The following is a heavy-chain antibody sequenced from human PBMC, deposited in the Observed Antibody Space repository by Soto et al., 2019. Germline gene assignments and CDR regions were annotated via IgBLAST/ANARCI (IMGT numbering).Heavy chain of an antibody. CDR3: ARGGSNFRY. Sequence: EVQVVESGGGLVQPGGSLRLSCEASGFTFSNYWMSWVRQAPGKGLEWVANIKQDGSEKYYVDSVKGRFTISRDNAKRSVHLQMNSLRAEDTAVYYCARGGSNFRYWGQGILVTVSS. CDR2: IKQDGSEK. J-gene: IGHJ4*02. D-gene: IGHD1-26*01. V-gene: IGHV3-7*05. CDR1: GFTFSNYW.